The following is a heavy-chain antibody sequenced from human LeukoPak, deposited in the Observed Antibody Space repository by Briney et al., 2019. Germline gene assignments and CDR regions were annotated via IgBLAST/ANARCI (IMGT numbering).Heavy chain of an antibody. Sequence: ASVKVSCKASGYTFTSYGISWGRQAPGQGHGRVGLISAYNSNTNYAQKLQGIVTMTTDTSTNTAYMELRTVRSDDTGVYYCASLSATHSFDYWGQGTLVTVSS. CDR2: ISAYNSNT. D-gene: IGHD3-16*02. CDR3: ASLSATHSFDY. CDR1: GYTFTSYG. J-gene: IGHJ4*02. V-gene: IGHV1-18*01.